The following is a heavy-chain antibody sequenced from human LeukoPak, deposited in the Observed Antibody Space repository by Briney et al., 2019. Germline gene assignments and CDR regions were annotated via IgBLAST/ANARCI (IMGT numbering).Heavy chain of an antibody. J-gene: IGHJ4*02. Sequence: GGSLRLSCAGSGFTFRSYAMAWVRRAPGKGLEWVSSINQNSRYIYYTDSVKGRFTISRDNTKNSLYLYMNSLRVEDTAVYYCTRSGTRLGTDFDYWGQGTLVTVSS. D-gene: IGHD3-16*01. V-gene: IGHV3-21*01. CDR3: TRSGTRLGTDFDY. CDR1: GFTFRSYA. CDR2: INQNSRYI.